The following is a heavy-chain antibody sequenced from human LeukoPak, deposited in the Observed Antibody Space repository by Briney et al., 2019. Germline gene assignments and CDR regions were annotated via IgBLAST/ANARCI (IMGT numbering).Heavy chain of an antibody. J-gene: IGHJ3*02. CDR1: GGSISSGGYY. CDR3: ARGAYPDAFDI. CDR2: IYHSGST. V-gene: IGHV4-30-2*01. Sequence: SQTLSLTCTVSGGSISSGGYYWSWIRQPPGKGLEWIGYIYHSGSTNYNPSLKSRVTISVDTSKSQFSPKLSSVTAADTAVYYCARGAYPDAFDIWGQGTMVTVSS. D-gene: IGHD2-21*01.